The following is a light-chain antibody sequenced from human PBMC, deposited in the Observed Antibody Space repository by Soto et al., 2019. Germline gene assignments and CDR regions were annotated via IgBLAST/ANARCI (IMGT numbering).Light chain of an antibody. CDR1: SSNIGANYD. CDR2: GDT. J-gene: IGLJ2*01. V-gene: IGLV1-40*01. CDR3: QSYDSRVVV. Sequence: QSVLTQPPSVSGAPGQRVTISCTGSSSNIGANYDVHWYQQLPGTAPKLLIYGDTNRPSGVPDRFSGSKSGTSASLAITGLQAEDEADYYCQSYDSRVVVFGGWTKLTVL.